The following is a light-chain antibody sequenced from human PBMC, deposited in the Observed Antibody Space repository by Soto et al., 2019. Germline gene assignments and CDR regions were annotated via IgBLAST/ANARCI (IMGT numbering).Light chain of an antibody. CDR2: GAS. CDR1: QSGFSTY. CDR3: HQYGNSPWT. J-gene: IGKJ1*01. V-gene: IGKV3-20*01. Sequence: EIVLTQSPGTLSLSPGERATLSCRASQSGFSTYLAWFQQKPGQAPRLLIYGASSRATGIPDRFSGSGSGTDLTLTISRLEPEDFAVYYCHQYGNSPWTLGQGNTVAIK.